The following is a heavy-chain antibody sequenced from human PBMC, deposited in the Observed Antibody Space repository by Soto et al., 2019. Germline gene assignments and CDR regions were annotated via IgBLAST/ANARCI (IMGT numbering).Heavy chain of an antibody. D-gene: IGHD5-18*01. CDR2: ISHSGNT. CDR3: ASHRGNTYGPYDY. Sequence: VQLQESGPGLVKPSGTLSLTCAVSGGSISSGNWWSWVRQSPRKGLEWIGEISHSGNTNHNPSLKSRVTISIDKSKNQFSLKLTSVTAADTAVDYCASHRGNTYGPYDYWGQGTLVTVSS. V-gene: IGHV4-4*02. J-gene: IGHJ4*02. CDR1: GGSISSGNW.